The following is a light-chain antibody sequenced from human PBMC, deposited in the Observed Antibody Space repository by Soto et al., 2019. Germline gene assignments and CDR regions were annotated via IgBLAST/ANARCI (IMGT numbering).Light chain of an antibody. Sequence: EIVLTQTPGTLSLSPGETVTLSCRASQSVSSSYLVWYQQKPRQAPRLLIYGASSRATGIPDRFSGSGSGTDFTLTIIRLEPEDFAVYYCQQYGGSPYTFGQGTNLEIK. J-gene: IGKJ2*01. CDR2: GAS. V-gene: IGKV3-20*01. CDR1: QSVSSSY. CDR3: QQYGGSPYT.